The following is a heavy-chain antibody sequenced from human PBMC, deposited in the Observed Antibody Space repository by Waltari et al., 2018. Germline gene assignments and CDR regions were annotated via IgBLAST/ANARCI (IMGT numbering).Heavy chain of an antibody. CDR2: ISGDGGST. CDR3: AREGGGFDYTPDY. CDR1: GFDFTKHD. V-gene: IGHV3-74*01. D-gene: IGHD5-12*01. J-gene: IGHJ4*02. Sequence: EVQLEESGGGLVQPGGSRRLSCEASGFDFTKHDMHWVRHGPGKGLVWVSRISGDGGSTSYADSVKGRFTISRDNSKNTLYLQMNSFRAEDTGIYYCAREGGGFDYTPDYWGQGTLVTVSS.